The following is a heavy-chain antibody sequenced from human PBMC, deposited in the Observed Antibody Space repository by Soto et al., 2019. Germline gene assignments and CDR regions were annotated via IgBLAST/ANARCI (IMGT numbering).Heavy chain of an antibody. CDR3: VKADYGDYAPSFDY. CDR2: ISSNGGST. J-gene: IGHJ4*02. Sequence: GGSLRLSCSASGFTFSSYAMHWVRQAPGKGLEYVSAISSNGGSTYYADSVKGRFTISRDNSKNTLYLQMSSPRAEDTAVYYCVKADYGDYAPSFDYWGQGTLVTVSS. V-gene: IGHV3-64D*08. CDR1: GFTFSSYA. D-gene: IGHD4-17*01.